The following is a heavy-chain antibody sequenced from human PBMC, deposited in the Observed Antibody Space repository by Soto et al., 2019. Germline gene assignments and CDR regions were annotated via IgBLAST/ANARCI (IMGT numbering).Heavy chain of an antibody. Sequence: SVKVSCKASGYTFTSYGISWVRQAPGQGLEWMGGIIPIFGTANYAQKFQGRVTITADKSTSTAYMELSSLRSEDTAVYYCARDLYDSSGQTPIAWFDPWGQGTLVTVSS. CDR3: ARDLYDSSGQTPIAWFDP. D-gene: IGHD3-22*01. V-gene: IGHV1-69*06. J-gene: IGHJ5*02. CDR1: GYTFTSYG. CDR2: IIPIFGTA.